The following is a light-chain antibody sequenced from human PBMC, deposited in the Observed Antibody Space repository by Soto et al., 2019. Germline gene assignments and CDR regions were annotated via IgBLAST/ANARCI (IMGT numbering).Light chain of an antibody. J-gene: IGKJ5*01. V-gene: IGKV3-20*01. CDR3: QQYGSPIT. CDR1: QNLGTLY. CDR2: SAS. Sequence: EIVLTQSPGTLSLSPGERGTLSCRASQNLGTLYLAWFQQKSGQAPRLLIYSASRRATGIPDRFTGSGSGTDFTLTINRVEPEDFAVYFCQQYGSPITFGQGTRLEIK.